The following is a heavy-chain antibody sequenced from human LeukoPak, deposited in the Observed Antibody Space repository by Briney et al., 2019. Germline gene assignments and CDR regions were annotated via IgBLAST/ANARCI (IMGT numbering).Heavy chain of an antibody. CDR2: ISAYNGNT. D-gene: IGHD3-22*01. CDR1: GYTFTSYG. CDR3: ARVGLYYDSSGRDWYFDL. V-gene: IGHV1-18*01. J-gene: IGHJ2*01. Sequence: ASVKVSCKASGYTFTSYGISWVRQAPGQGLEWMGWISAYNGNTNYAQKLQGRVTMTTDTSTSTAYMELRSLRSDDTAVYYCARVGLYYDSSGRDWYFDLWGCGTLVTVSS.